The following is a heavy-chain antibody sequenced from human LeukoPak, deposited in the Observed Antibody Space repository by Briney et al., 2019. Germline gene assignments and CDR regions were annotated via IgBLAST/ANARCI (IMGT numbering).Heavy chain of an antibody. D-gene: IGHD3-3*01. Sequence: SETLSLTCSVSGDSISEYYWRWIRHPPGKGLECIGHIYVSGNTNYNPSLKSRVALSLDTSKNQYSLKMTSVTAADTAIYYCARDHGWSGFNWFDPWGQGTLVTVPS. CDR2: IYVSGNT. CDR3: ARDHGWSGFNWFDP. J-gene: IGHJ5*02. V-gene: IGHV4-59*01. CDR1: GDSISEYY.